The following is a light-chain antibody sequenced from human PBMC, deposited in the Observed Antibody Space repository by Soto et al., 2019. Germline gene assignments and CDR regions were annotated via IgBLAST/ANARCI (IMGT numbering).Light chain of an antibody. Sequence: QSVLTQPASVSGSPGQSITISCTGTGSDIGGYNYVSWYQQQPGKAPRVMIYEVSNRPSGVSNRFSASKSGNTASLTISGLPAEDEADDYCTAYTSSSSVVFGGGTKVTVL. V-gene: IGLV2-14*01. CDR1: GSDIGGYNY. CDR3: TAYTSSSSVV. J-gene: IGLJ2*01. CDR2: EVS.